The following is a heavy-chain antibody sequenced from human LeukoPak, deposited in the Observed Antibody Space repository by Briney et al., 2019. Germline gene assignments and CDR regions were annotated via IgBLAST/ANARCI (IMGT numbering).Heavy chain of an antibody. J-gene: IGHJ4*02. Sequence: GESLRLSCAASGFTFSAYAMNWVRQVPVKGLEWVSGISGSGSGTYYADSVKGRFTISRDNSKNTLYLQMNSLRVEDTAVYYCAKGPVVTLDYWGQGTWSPSPQ. V-gene: IGHV3-23*01. D-gene: IGHD4-23*01. CDR2: ISGSGSGT. CDR3: AKGPVVTLDY. CDR1: GFTFSAYA.